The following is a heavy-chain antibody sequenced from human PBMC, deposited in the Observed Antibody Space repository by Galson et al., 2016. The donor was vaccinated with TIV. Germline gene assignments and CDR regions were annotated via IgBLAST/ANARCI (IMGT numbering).Heavy chain of an antibody. CDR1: GGSISSSSYF. D-gene: IGHD4-23*01. V-gene: IGHV4-39*07. CDR3: ARSLALVVTPPPVPFQN. Sequence: SETLSLTCTVSGGSISSSSYFWGWIRQPPGKGLEWIGSIYYSGTTYYNPSLKSRVTISIDTSKNQFSLKLNSVSAADTAVYSCARSLALVVTPPPVPFQNWGQGTLVTVSS. CDR2: IYYSGTT. J-gene: IGHJ1*01.